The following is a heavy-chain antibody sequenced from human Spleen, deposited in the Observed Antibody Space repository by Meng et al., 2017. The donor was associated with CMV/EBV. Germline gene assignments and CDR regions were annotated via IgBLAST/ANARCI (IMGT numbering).Heavy chain of an antibody. J-gene: IGHJ4*02. D-gene: IGHD3-10*01. CDR3: ARDSGYYGSGTYYTFDY. V-gene: IGHV3-21*01. CDR2: ISGSSRYV. Sequence: GESLKISCEASGFTFSDFSMNWVRQVPGKGLEWVSSISGSSRYVYYADSVKGRFTISRDNSKNTLYLQMNSLRAEDTAVYYCARDSGYYGSGTYYTFDYWGQGTLVTVSS. CDR1: GFTFSDFS.